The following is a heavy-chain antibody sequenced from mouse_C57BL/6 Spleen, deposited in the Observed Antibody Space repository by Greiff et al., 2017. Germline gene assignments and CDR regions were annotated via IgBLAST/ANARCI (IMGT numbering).Heavy chain of an antibody. Sequence: VKLMESGAELARPGASVKLSCKASGYTFTSYGISWVKQRTGQGLEWIGEIYPSSGNTYYNEKFKGKATLTADKSSSTAYMELRSLTSEDSAVYFCARWDCYFDYWGQGTTLTVSS. D-gene: IGHD4-1*01. CDR2: IYPSSGNT. V-gene: IGHV1-81*01. CDR1: GYTFTSYG. CDR3: ARWDCYFDY. J-gene: IGHJ2*01.